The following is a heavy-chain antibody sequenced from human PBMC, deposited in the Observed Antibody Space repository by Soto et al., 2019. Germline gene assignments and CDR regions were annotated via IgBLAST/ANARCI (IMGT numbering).Heavy chain of an antibody. D-gene: IGHD3-10*01. J-gene: IGHJ6*02. CDR1: GFTFSDYY. Sequence: PGGSLRLSCAASGFTFSDYYMSWIRQAPGKGLEWVSYISSSGSTIYYAASVKGRFTISRDDSKSIAYLQMNSLKTEDTAVYYCTRDLTDGSGYYYGMDVWGQGTTVTVSS. V-gene: IGHV3-11*01. CDR3: TRDLTDGSGYYYGMDV. CDR2: ISSSGSTI.